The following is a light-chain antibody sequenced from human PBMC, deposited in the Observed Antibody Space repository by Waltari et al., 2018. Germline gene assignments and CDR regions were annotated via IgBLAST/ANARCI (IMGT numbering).Light chain of an antibody. Sequence: DIMLTQTPLSLSVAPGQPASISCKSSQSLLHVNGKTYLYWYLQKSGQPPKLLIYELFNRLAGVPDRFSGSGSETDFTLRISRVEAEDVGLYYCMQSLQPSISCGQGTRLDIK. CDR3: MQSLQPSIS. J-gene: IGKJ5*01. CDR2: ELF. V-gene: IGKV2D-29*01. CDR1: QSLLHVNGKTY.